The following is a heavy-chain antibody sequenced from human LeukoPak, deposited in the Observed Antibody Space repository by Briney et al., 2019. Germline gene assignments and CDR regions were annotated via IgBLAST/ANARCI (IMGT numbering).Heavy chain of an antibody. CDR2: IFPSGGEI. CDR3: ATYRQVLLPFES. J-gene: IGHJ4*02. CDR1: GFTFSTFA. V-gene: IGHV3-23*01. D-gene: IGHD2-8*02. Sequence: GGSLRLSCAASGFTFSTFAMIWVRQPPGEGLEWVSSIFPSGGEIHYADSVRGRFTISRDNSKSTLSLQMNSLRAEGTAIYYCATYRQVLLPFESWGQGTLVTVSS.